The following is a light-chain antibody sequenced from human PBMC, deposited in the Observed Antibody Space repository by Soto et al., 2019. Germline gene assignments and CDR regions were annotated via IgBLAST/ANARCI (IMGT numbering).Light chain of an antibody. CDR1: SSDVGSYNL. V-gene: IGLV2-23*01. CDR2: EGS. Sequence: QSVLTQHASVSGSPGQSITISCTGTSSDVGSYNLVSWYQQHPGKAPKLMIYEGSNRPSGVSNRFSGSKSGNTASLTISGLQAEDEADYYCCSFAGSSYVFGTGTKLTVL. CDR3: CSFAGSSYV. J-gene: IGLJ1*01.